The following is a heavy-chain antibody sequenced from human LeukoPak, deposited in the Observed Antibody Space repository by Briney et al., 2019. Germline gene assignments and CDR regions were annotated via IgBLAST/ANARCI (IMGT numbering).Heavy chain of an antibody. CDR3: ARDSQGSGWYFDL. V-gene: IGHV3-33*01. CDR2: MWYDGSNK. D-gene: IGHD3-10*01. J-gene: IGHJ2*01. Sequence: GRSLRLSCAASGFTFSRYGMHWVRQAPGKGLEWVAVMWYDGSNKYYADSVKGRFTISRDNSKNTLYLQMNSLRVEDTAVYYCARDSQGSGWYFDLWGRGTLVIVPS. CDR1: GFTFSRYG.